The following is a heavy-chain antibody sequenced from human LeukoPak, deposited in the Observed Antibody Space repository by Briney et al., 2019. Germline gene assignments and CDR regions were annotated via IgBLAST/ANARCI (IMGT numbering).Heavy chain of an antibody. CDR3: ARDLGYSGSSQGWFDP. D-gene: IGHD1-26*01. CDR1: GGSISSSNW. CDR2: IYHSGST. J-gene: IGHJ5*02. Sequence: SETLSLTCAVSGGSISSSNWWSWVRQPPGKGLEWIGEIYHSGSTNYNPSLKSRVTISVDKSKNQFSLKLSSETAADTAVYYCARDLGYSGSSQGWFDPWGQGTLVTVSS. V-gene: IGHV4-4*02.